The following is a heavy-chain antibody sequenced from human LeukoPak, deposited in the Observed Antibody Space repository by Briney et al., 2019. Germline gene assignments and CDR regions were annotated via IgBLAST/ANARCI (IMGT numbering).Heavy chain of an antibody. CDR2: ISGSGGST. J-gene: IGHJ4*02. V-gene: IGHV3-23*01. Sequence: GGSLRLSCAASGFTFSSYAMSWVRQAPGKGLEWVSAISGSGGSTYYADSVKGRFTISRDNSKNTLYLQMNSLRAEDTAVYYCATVPLAIAAAGTGYWGQGTLVTVSS. CDR1: GFTFSSYA. D-gene: IGHD6-13*01. CDR3: ATVPLAIAAAGTGY.